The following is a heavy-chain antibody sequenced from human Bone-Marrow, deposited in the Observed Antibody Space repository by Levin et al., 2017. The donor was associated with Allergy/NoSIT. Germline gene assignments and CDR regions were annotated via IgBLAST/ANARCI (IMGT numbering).Heavy chain of an antibody. V-gene: IGHV3-30*05. CDR3: AKASDTSGYYPQY. CDR2: ISHDGSKE. Sequence: RGESLKISCAGSGFTFRTYGMHWVRQAPGKGLEWLAVISHDGSKEYFIDSVRGRFTSSRDNSRNTLYLQLNSLRSEDTAVYFCAKASDTSGYYPQYWGRGTLVTVSA. D-gene: IGHD3-22*01. CDR1: GFTFRTYG. J-gene: IGHJ4*02.